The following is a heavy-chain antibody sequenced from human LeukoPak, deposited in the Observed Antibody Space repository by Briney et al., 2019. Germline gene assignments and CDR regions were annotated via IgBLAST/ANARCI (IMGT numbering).Heavy chain of an antibody. D-gene: IGHD3-22*01. CDR2: IYYSGST. Sequence: SETLSLTCTVSGGSISSSSYYWGWLRQPPGKGLEWIGSIYYSGSTYYNPSLKSRVTISVDTSKNQFSLKLSSVTAADTAVYYCARVGYYDSSGYYSKNRYFDYWGQGTLVTVSS. CDR3: ARVGYYDSSGYYSKNRYFDY. CDR1: GGSISSSSYY. J-gene: IGHJ4*02. V-gene: IGHV4-39*07.